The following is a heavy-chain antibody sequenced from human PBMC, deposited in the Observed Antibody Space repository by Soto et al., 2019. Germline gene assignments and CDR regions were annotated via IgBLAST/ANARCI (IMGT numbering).Heavy chain of an antibody. J-gene: IGHJ4*02. D-gene: IGHD5-18*01. CDR1: GGSFSGYY. CDR2: INHSGST. CDR3: ARGQEVDIGGYSYGYWYY. Sequence: SETLSLTCAVYGGSFSGYYWSWIRQPPGKGLEWIGEINHSGSTNYNPSLKSLVTISVDTSKNQFSLKLSSVTAADTAVYYCARGQEVDIGGYSYGYWYYWGQGTLVTVSS. V-gene: IGHV4-34*01.